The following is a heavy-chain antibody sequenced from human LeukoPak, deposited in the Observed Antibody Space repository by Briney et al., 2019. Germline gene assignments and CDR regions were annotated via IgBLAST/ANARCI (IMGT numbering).Heavy chain of an antibody. J-gene: IGHJ5*02. CDR3: ARLPTGDA. V-gene: IGHV5-51*01. Sequence: GESLKISCKGSGYSFTSYWIGWVRQMPGKGLECMGIIYPGDSDTRYSASFQGQVTLSADKSISTAYRQWSSLKASDTAMYYCARLPTGDAWGQGTLVTVSS. CDR2: IYPGDSDT. CDR1: GYSFTSYW.